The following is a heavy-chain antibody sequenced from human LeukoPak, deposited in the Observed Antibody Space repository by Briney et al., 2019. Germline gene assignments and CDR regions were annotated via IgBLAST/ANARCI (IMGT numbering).Heavy chain of an antibody. Sequence: GGSLRLSCVASGPPIGDFAMHWVRQAPGKGLEWVSLISGDGVSTFYADSVKGRFIISRDNAKNSLYLQMNSLRAEDTAVYYCARGVTLDYWGQGTLVTVSS. CDR2: ISGDGVST. CDR3: ARGVTLDY. V-gene: IGHV3-43*02. J-gene: IGHJ4*02. CDR1: GPPIGDFA. D-gene: IGHD2-21*02.